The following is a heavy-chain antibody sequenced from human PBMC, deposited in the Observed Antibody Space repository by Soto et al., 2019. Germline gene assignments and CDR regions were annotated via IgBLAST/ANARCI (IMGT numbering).Heavy chain of an antibody. Sequence: ASVKVSCKASGYTFTSYYMHWVRQAPGQGLGWMGLINPSGGSTSYAQKFQGRVTMTRDTSTSTVYMELSSLRPEDTAVFYCARDMGIAVAGTWGGCHYWGQGTLVTVSS. V-gene: IGHV1-46*01. CDR2: INPSGGST. CDR3: ARDMGIAVAGTWGGCHY. J-gene: IGHJ4*02. D-gene: IGHD6-19*01. CDR1: GYTFTSYY.